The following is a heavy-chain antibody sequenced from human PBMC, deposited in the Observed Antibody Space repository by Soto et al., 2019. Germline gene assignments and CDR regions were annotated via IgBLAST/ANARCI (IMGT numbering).Heavy chain of an antibody. Sequence: QVQLVQSGAEVKKPGSSVKVSCKASGGTFSSYAINWVRQAPGQGLEWMAGIIPILGTPNYAQKFQGRVTITADESTSIAYMELSSLRSEDTAVYYCARDRYDFWRGYLMDYWGQGTLVTVSS. CDR2: IIPILGTP. CDR3: ARDRYDFWRGYLMDY. D-gene: IGHD3-3*01. CDR1: GGTFSSYA. J-gene: IGHJ4*02. V-gene: IGHV1-69*01.